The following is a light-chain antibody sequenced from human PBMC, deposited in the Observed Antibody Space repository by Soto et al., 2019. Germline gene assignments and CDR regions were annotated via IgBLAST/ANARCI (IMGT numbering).Light chain of an antibody. CDR3: QQYYSTPT. V-gene: IGKV4-1*01. CDR1: QSVLYSSNNKNY. Sequence: DIVMTQSPDSLAVSLGERATINCKSSQSVLYSSNNKNYLTWYQQKPGQPPKVLIYWASTRESGVPDRLSGSGSGTDFTLTISSLQAEDAAVYYCQQYYSTPTFGQGTKVDTK. CDR2: WAS. J-gene: IGKJ1*01.